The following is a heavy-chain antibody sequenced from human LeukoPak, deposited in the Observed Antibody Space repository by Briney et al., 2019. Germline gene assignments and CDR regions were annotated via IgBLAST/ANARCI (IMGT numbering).Heavy chain of an antibody. CDR2: FDPEDGET. CDR1: GYTLTELS. D-gene: IGHD3-10*01. V-gene: IGHV1-24*01. J-gene: IGHJ5*02. Sequence: GASVTVSRKVSGYTLTELSMHWVRQAPGKGLGWMGGFDPEDGETIYAQMFQGRVTMTEDTSTDTAYMELSSLRSEDTAVYYCANQVSGITMVRGVIRGQFDPWGQGTLVTVSS. CDR3: ANQVSGITMVRGVIRGQFDP.